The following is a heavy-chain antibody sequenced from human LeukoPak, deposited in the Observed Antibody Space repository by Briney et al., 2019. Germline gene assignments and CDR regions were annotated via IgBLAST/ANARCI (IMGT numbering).Heavy chain of an antibody. J-gene: IGHJ4*02. CDR1: GFTFSNYA. V-gene: IGHV3-23*01. CDR2: ISGSGGST. D-gene: IGHD6-13*01. Sequence: GGSLRLSCAASGFTFSNYAMSWVRQAPGKGLEWVSAISGSGGSTYYTDSVKGRFTISRDNSNNTLYLQMSSLRAGDTAVYYCARHTGSNWSTGYWGQGTLVTVSS. CDR3: ARHTGSNWSTGY.